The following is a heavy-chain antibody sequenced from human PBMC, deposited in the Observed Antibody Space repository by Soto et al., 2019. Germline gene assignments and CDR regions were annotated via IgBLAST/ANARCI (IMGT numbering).Heavy chain of an antibody. V-gene: IGHV5-51*01. CDR1: GYSFTTYW. D-gene: IGHD4-17*01. CDR3: ARVLNGDYGY. Sequence: GESLKISCKGSGYSFTTYWIAWVRQMPGKGLEWVGIIYPRDSDARYSPSFQGQVTISADKSINTAYLQWSSLKASDTAIYYCARVLNGDYGYWGQGTLVTVPQ. CDR2: IYPRDSDA. J-gene: IGHJ4*02.